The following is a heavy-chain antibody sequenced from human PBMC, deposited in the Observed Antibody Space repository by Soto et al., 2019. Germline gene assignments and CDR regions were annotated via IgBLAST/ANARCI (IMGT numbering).Heavy chain of an antibody. Sequence: APVKVSRKASGFTLTRYGISWGRQAPGQGLEWMGWISAYNGNTNYAQKLQGRVTMTTDTSTSTAYMELRSLRSDDTAVYYCARDRDSSGWDWGQGTLVTVSS. CDR2: ISAYNGNT. D-gene: IGHD6-19*01. CDR3: ARDRDSSGWD. CDR1: GFTLTRYG. J-gene: IGHJ4*02. V-gene: IGHV1-18*01.